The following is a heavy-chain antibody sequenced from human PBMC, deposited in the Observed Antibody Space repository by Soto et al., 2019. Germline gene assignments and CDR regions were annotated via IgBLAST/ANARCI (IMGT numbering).Heavy chain of an antibody. CDR3: AADAICQYAFDI. J-gene: IGHJ3*02. D-gene: IGHD3-3*01. V-gene: IGHV1-46*01. Sequence: GASVKVSCKASGYTFTGYYMHWVRQAPGQGLEWMGIINPSGGSTSYAQKFQGRVTMTRDTSTSTAYMELSSLRSEDTAVYYCAADAICQYAFDIWGQGTMVTVSS. CDR1: GYTFTGYY. CDR2: INPSGGST.